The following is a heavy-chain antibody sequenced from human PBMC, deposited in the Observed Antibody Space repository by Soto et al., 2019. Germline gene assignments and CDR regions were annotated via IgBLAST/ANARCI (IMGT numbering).Heavy chain of an antibody. CDR1: GGTFSSYA. CDR2: IIPIFGTA. V-gene: IGHV1-69*01. D-gene: IGHD1-26*01. CDR3: ARGWELREEPFDY. Sequence: QVQLVQSGAEVKKPGSSVKVSCKACGGTFSSYAISWVRQAPGQGREWMGGIIPIFGTANYAQKFQGRVTITADESTSTAYMELSSLSSEDTAVYYCARGWELREEPFDYWGQGTLVTVSS. J-gene: IGHJ4*02.